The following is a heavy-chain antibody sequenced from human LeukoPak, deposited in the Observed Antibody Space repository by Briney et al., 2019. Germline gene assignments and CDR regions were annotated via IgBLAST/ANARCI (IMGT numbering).Heavy chain of an antibody. CDR1: GGSISSYY. CDR2: IYYSRST. CDR3: ARQEWLFGTPDY. D-gene: IGHD3-3*01. V-gene: IGHV4-59*08. J-gene: IGHJ4*02. Sequence: PSETLSLTCTVSGGSISSYYWSWIRQPPGKGLEWIGYIYYSRSTNYNPSLKSRVTISVDTSKNQFSLKLSSVTAADTAVYYCARQEWLFGTPDYWGQGTLVTVPS.